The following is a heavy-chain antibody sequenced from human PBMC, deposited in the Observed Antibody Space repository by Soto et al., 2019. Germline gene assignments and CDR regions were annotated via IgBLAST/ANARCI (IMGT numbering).Heavy chain of an antibody. V-gene: IGHV1-69*06. CDR3: ARGHGLRWYIYYYYGMDV. Sequence: GPSVKVSCKASGGTFNTYAISWVRQAPGQGLEWMGGIIPIFGTASYAQNFQGRVTITADKSTNTAYMEPTSLISEDTAVYYCARGHGLRWYIYYYYGMDVWGQGTTVTVSS. D-gene: IGHD4-17*01. CDR2: IIPIFGTA. CDR1: GGTFNTYA. J-gene: IGHJ6*02.